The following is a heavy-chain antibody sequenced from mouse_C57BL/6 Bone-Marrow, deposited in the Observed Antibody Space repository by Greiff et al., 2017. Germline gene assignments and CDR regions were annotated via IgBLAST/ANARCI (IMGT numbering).Heavy chain of an antibody. CDR3: ARSLYYDFSYAMDY. D-gene: IGHD2-4*01. CDR1: GYTFTNYW. Sequence: QVQLQQSGAELVTPGTSVKMSCKASGYTFTNYWIGWAKQRPGHGLEWIGDIYPGGGYTNYNEKFKGKATLTADKSSSTAYMQFSSLTSEDSAIYYCARSLYYDFSYAMDYWGQGTSVTVSS. CDR2: IYPGGGYT. V-gene: IGHV1-63*01. J-gene: IGHJ4*01.